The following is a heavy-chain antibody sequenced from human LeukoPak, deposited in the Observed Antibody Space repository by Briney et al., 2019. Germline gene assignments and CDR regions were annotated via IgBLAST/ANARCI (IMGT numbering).Heavy chain of an antibody. CDR3: ARSEAPVATTDY. CDR2: IYHSGST. D-gene: IGHD2-15*01. J-gene: IGHJ4*02. CDR1: GGSISGYY. V-gene: IGHV4-38-2*02. Sequence: SETLSLTCTVSGGSISGYYWSWIRQPPGKGLEWIGSIYHSGSTYYNPSLKSRVTISVDTSKNQFSLKLSSVTAADTAVYYCARSEAPVATTDYWGQGTLVTVSS.